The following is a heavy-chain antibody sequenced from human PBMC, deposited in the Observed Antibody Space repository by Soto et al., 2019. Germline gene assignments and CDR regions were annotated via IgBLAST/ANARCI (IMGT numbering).Heavy chain of an antibody. J-gene: IGHJ6*02. CDR2: IFYSGTT. Sequence: PSETLSLTCTASGGSISSSGYYWGWIRQSPGKGLEWIGTIFYSGTTYYNPSLESRITISQDTSNNQFSLKLTSVTAADTAVYYCARHYYDSSGYPAPYYHGMDVWGQGTTVTVSS. D-gene: IGHD3-22*01. CDR1: GGSISSSGYY. V-gene: IGHV4-39*01. CDR3: ARHYYDSSGYPAPYYHGMDV.